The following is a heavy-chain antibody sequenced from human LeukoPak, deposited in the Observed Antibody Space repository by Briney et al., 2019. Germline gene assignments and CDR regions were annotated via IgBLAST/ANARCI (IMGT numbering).Heavy chain of an antibody. CDR3: ARLPGRFDSSSWYGYY. CDR2: IYSGGTT. V-gene: IGHV3-23*03. D-gene: IGHD6-13*01. Sequence: GGSLRLSCAASGFTFSSYAMSWVRQAPGKGLEWVSIIYSGGTTFYADSVKGRFTISRDNSKNTLYLQTNSLRAEDSALYYCARLPGRFDSSSWYGYYWGQGTLVTVSS. J-gene: IGHJ4*02. CDR1: GFTFSSYA.